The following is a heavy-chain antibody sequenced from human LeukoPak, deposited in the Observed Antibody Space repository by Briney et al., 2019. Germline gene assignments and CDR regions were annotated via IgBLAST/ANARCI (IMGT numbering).Heavy chain of an antibody. J-gene: IGHJ4*02. CDR1: GFTFSSYA. D-gene: IGHD6-13*01. CDR3: ATQLYSTSLYSPTYF. Sequence: GESLRLSCAASGFTFSSYAMSWVRQAPGKGLEWVSAITGSGVGTYYADSVKGRFTISRDNYKNTPYLQMNSLRADDTAVYYGATQLYSTSLYSPTYFWGQGTLVTVPA. V-gene: IGHV3-23*01. CDR2: ITGSGVGT.